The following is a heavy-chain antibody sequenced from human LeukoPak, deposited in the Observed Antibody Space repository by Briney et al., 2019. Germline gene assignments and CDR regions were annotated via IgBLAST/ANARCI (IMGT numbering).Heavy chain of an antibody. CDR3: ARDQDPGIAVAGTTSAWFDP. CDR2: ISAYNGNT. Sequence: ASVKVSCKASGYTFTSYGISWVRQAPGQGLEWMGWISAYNGNTNYAQKLQGRVTMTTDTSTSTAYMEPRSLRSDDTAVYYCARDQDPGIAVAGTTSAWFDPWGQGTLVTVSS. J-gene: IGHJ5*02. CDR1: GYTFTSYG. V-gene: IGHV1-18*01. D-gene: IGHD6-19*01.